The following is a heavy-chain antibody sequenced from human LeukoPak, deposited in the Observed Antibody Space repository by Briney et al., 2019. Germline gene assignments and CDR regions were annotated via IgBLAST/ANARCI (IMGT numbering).Heavy chain of an antibody. V-gene: IGHV4-59*11. CDR2: IYYSGST. J-gene: IGHJ4*02. CDR3: ARDTDGYNFFHY. CDR1: GGSISSHY. D-gene: IGHD5-24*01. Sequence: SETLSLTCTVSGGSISSHYWNWIRQPPGKGLEWIGYIYYSGSTTYNPSLKSRLTISLDTSKNQFSLKLSSVTVADTGVYYCARDTDGYNFFHYWGQGTLVTVSS.